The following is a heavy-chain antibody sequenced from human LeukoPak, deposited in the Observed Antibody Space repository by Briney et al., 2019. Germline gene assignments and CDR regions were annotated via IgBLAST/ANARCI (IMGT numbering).Heavy chain of an antibody. CDR3: ARVPSRRNSRARGNYYYMGV. CDR1: GYTFTSYD. CDR2: MNPNSGNT. J-gene: IGHJ6*03. Sequence: GASVKVSCKASGYTFTSYDINWVRQATGQGLEWMGWMNPNSGNTGYAQKFQGRVTMTRNTSISTAYMELSSLRSEDTAVSYRARVPSRRNSRARGNYYYMGVWGKGTTVTVPS. D-gene: IGHD1-26*01. V-gene: IGHV1-8*01.